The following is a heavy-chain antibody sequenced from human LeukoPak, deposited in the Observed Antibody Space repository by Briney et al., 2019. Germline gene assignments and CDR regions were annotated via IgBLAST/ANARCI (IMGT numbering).Heavy chain of an antibody. V-gene: IGHV3-53*01. D-gene: IGHD2-21*01. CDR2: IYSAGST. J-gene: IGHJ4*02. CDR3: AREGPDCGGDCYYDY. Sequence: GGSLRLSCAASGFTVSSNYMGWVRQAPGKGLEWISVIYSAGSTYYADSVQGRFTISRDNYKNTLYLQMNSLRAEDTAVYYCAREGPDCGGDCYYDYWGQGTLVTVSS. CDR1: GFTVSSNY.